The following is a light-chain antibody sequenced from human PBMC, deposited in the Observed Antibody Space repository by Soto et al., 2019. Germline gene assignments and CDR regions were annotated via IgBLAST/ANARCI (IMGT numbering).Light chain of an antibody. CDR1: QSVSNN. CDR3: QQYNNWPPWT. V-gene: IGKV3-15*01. J-gene: IGKJ1*01. Sequence: ILMTQSPATLSVSPGERATLSCRASQSVSNNLAWYQQKPGQAPRLLIYDASTRAPGIPARFSGSGSGTKFTLTISVLQSEDFAVYYCQQYNNWPPWTFGQGTKVEIK. CDR2: DAS.